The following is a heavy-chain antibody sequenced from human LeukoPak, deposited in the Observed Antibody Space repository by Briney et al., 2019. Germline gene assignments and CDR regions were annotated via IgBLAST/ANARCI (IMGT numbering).Heavy chain of an antibody. CDR1: GGSISSGGYY. Sequence: SETLSLTCTVSGGSISSGGYYWSWIRQPPGKGLEWIGYIYYSGSTNYNPSLKSRVTISVDTSKNQFSLKLSSVTAADTAVYYCARALSGSSPDYWGQGTLVTVSS. CDR3: ARALSGSSPDY. J-gene: IGHJ4*02. CDR2: IYYSGST. V-gene: IGHV4-61*08. D-gene: IGHD1-26*01.